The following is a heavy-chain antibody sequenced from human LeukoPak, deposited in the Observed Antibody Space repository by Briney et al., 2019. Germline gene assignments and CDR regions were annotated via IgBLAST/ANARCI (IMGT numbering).Heavy chain of an antibody. CDR2: IYYSGST. V-gene: IGHV4-30-4*01. J-gene: IGHJ5*02. D-gene: IGHD6-13*01. CDR3: AGSSSWYVLTP. CDR1: GGSISSGDYY. Sequence: PSETLSLICTVSGGSISSGDYYWSWIRQPPGKGLEWIGYIYYSGSTYYNPSLKSRVTISVDTSKNQFSLKLSSVTAADTAVYYCAGSSSWYVLTPWGQGTLVTVSS.